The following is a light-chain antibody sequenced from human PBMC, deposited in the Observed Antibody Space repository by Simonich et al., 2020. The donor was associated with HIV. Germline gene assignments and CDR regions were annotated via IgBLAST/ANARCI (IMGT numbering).Light chain of an antibody. J-gene: IGKJ1*01. CDR1: QSIDNW. CDR2: EAS. V-gene: IGKV1-5*03. CDR3: QQYNNYPKT. Sequence: DIQMTQSPSTLSAHVGDRVTITCRASQSIDNWLAWYQQKPGKAPKLLFYEASSLQSGVPSRFSGSGSGAEFTLTISSLQPDDFATYYCQQYNNYPKTFGQGTKVEIK.